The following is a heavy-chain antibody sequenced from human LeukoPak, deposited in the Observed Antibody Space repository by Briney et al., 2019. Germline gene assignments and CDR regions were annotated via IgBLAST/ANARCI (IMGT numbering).Heavy chain of an antibody. J-gene: IGHJ4*02. CDR3: ATDGGVRVFDY. Sequence: GASVKVSCKASGYTFPGYYMHWVRQAPGKGLEWMGGFDPEDGETIYAQKFQGRVTMTEDTSTDTAYMELSSLRSEDTAVYYCATDGGVRVFDYWGQGTLVTVSS. CDR1: GYTFPGYY. D-gene: IGHD3-10*01. V-gene: IGHV1-24*01. CDR2: FDPEDGET.